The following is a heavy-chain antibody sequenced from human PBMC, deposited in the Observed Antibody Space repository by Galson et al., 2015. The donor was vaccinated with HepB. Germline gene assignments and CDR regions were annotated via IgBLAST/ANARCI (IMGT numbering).Heavy chain of an antibody. CDR3: ARAPIVVVPAAMAEFWSGLTYCFDY. CDR1: GYTFTSYG. V-gene: IGHV1-3*01. J-gene: IGHJ4*02. Sequence: SVKVSCKASGYTFTSYGVHWVRQAPGQRLEWMGWINAGNGNTKYSQNFQGRVTITRDTSANTAYMELISLRSEDSAVYYCARAPIVVVPAAMAEFWSGLTYCFDYWGQGTLVTVSS. CDR2: INAGNGNT. D-gene: IGHD2-2*01.